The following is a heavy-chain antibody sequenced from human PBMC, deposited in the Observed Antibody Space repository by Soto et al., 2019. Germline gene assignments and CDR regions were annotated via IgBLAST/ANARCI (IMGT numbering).Heavy chain of an antibody. CDR1: GYTFTSYD. V-gene: IGHV1-8*01. Sequence: GASVKVSCKASGYTFTSYDINWVRQATGQGLEWMGWMNPNSGNTGYAQKFQGRVTMTRNTSISTAYMELSSLRSEDTAVYYCARAYDFWSGPTKRYFDYWGQGTLVTVSS. CDR2: MNPNSGNT. CDR3: ARAYDFWSGPTKRYFDY. J-gene: IGHJ4*02. D-gene: IGHD3-3*01.